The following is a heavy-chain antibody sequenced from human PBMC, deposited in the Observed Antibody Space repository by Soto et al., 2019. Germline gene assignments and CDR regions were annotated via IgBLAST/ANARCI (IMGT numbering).Heavy chain of an antibody. V-gene: IGHV5-51*01. CDR2: IYPGDSDT. D-gene: IGHD1-26*01. CDR1: GNGFAYNS. J-gene: IGHJ6*02. Sequence: PGESRKVICRASGNGFAYNSIGCVRLMPGKGLEWMGIIYPGDSDTRYSPSFQGQVTISADKSISTAYLQWSSLKASDTAMYYCARHAGSYYVEVAGMDVWGQGTTVTVSS. CDR3: ARHAGSYYVEVAGMDV.